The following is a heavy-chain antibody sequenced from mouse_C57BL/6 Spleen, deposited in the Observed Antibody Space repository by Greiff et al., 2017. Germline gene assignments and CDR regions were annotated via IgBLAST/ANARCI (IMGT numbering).Heavy chain of an antibody. J-gene: IGHJ2*01. CDR2: IRSGGSYT. V-gene: IGHV5-6*01. CDR1: GFTFSSYG. CDR3: GRHECGYYLLDY. Sequence: EVHLVESGGDLVKPGGSLKLSCAASGFTFSSYGMSWVRQTPDKRLEWVATIRSGGSYTYYPESVKGRFTISSDNAKNTLYLQRSSPEDEDTAMYCCGRHECGYYLLDYWGQGTTLTVSS. D-gene: IGHD2-3*01.